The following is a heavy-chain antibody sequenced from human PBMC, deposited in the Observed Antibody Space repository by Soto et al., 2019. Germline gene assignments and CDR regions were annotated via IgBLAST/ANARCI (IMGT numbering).Heavy chain of an antibody. D-gene: IGHD6-13*01. CDR1: GFTFSNYG. J-gene: IGHJ6*02. CDR3: AKERRGPGAALAGTLGAYYFYNYAMDV. Sequence: QVQLVESGGGVVQHGRSLRLSCAASGFTFSNYGMHWVRQAPGKGLEWVAVISYDGSNKYYADSVKGRFTISRDNPKNTLYMQMTSLRAEDTAVYYGAKERRGPGAALAGTLGAYYFYNYAMDVWGQGTTVTVSS. V-gene: IGHV3-30*18. CDR2: ISYDGSNK.